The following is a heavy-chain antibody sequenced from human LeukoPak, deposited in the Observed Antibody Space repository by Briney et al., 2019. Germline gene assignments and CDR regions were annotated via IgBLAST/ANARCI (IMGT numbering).Heavy chain of an antibody. Sequence: GGSLRLSCAASGVTFSSFEMNWVRQAPGKGLEWVSYISSGGSTRYYADSVKGRFTISRDSAKNSLYLQMNSLRAEDTAVYYCAREGGWTFDYWGQGTLVTVSS. CDR1: GVTFSSFE. V-gene: IGHV3-48*03. D-gene: IGHD2-15*01. CDR3: AREGGWTFDY. CDR2: ISSGGSTR. J-gene: IGHJ4*02.